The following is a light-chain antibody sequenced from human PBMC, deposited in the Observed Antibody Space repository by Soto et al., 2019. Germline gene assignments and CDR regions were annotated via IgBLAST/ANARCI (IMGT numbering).Light chain of an antibody. CDR3: QQYYSTPWT. V-gene: IGKV4-1*01. Sequence: DIVMTQYPDSLAVSLGERATINCKSSQSVLYRSNTKNYLAWYQQKPGQPPKLLIYWASTRESGVPDRFSGSGPGTDFTLTISSLQAEDVAVYYCQQYYSTPWTFGQGTKVEIK. J-gene: IGKJ1*01. CDR2: WAS. CDR1: QSVLYRSNTKNY.